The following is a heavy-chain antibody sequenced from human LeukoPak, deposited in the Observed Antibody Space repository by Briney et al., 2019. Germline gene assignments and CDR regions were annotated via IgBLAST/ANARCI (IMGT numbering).Heavy chain of an antibody. Sequence: SETLSLTCTVSGGSISSYYWSWIRQPPGKGLEWIGYIYYSGSTNYNPSLKSRVTISVDTSKNQFSLKLSSVTAADTAVYYCARGAIVVVPAATAPGYYYYYMDVWGKGTTVTVSS. J-gene: IGHJ6*03. CDR2: IYYSGST. D-gene: IGHD2-2*01. V-gene: IGHV4-59*01. CDR3: ARGAIVVVPAATAPGYYYYYMDV. CDR1: GGSISSYY.